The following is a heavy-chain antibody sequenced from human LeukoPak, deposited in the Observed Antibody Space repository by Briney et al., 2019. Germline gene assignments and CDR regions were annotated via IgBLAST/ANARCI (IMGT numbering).Heavy chain of an antibody. CDR1: GFTFSSYG. Sequence: GRSLRLSCAASGFTFSSYGMHWVRQAPGKGLEWVAVISYDGSNKQYAQSVKGRFTVSRDNSKNTLYLQMDSLRVEDTAVYYCAKDRTTRGYYFDYWGQGTLVSVSS. J-gene: IGHJ4*02. CDR3: AKDRTTRGYYFDY. D-gene: IGHD1-1*01. CDR2: ISYDGSNK. V-gene: IGHV3-30*18.